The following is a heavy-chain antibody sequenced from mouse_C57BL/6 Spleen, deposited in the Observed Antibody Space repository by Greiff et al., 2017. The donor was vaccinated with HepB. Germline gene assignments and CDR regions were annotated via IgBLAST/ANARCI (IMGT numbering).Heavy chain of an antibody. CDR1: GFTFSSYA. CDR3: ARGDYGSSYAYYAMDY. CDR2: ISDGGSYT. V-gene: IGHV5-4*03. D-gene: IGHD1-1*01. Sequence: EVKLEESGGGLVKPGGSLKLSCAASGFTFSSYAMSWVRQTPEKRLEWVATISDGGSYTYYPDNVKGRFTISRDNAKNNLYLQMSHLKSEDTAMYYCARGDYGSSYAYYAMDYWGQGTSVTVSS. J-gene: IGHJ4*01.